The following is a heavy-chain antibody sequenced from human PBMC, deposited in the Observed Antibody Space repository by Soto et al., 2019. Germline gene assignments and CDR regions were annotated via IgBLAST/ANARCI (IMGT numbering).Heavy chain of an antibody. CDR2: IDPSDSYT. Sequence: GESLKISCKGSGYSFTSYCISWVLQMPGKGLEWMGRIDPSDSYTNYSPSFQGHVTISADKSISTAYLQWSSLKASDTAMYYCARFSPQWHAFDIWGQGTMVTVSS. V-gene: IGHV5-10-1*01. D-gene: IGHD6-19*01. CDR3: ARFSPQWHAFDI. CDR1: GYSFTSYC. J-gene: IGHJ3*02.